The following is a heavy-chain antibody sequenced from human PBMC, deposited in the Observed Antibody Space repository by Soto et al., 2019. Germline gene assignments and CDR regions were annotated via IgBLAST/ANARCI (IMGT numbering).Heavy chain of an antibody. CDR2: INHSGST. V-gene: IGHV4-34*01. Sequence: QVQLQQWGAGLLKPSETLSLTCAVYGGSFSGYYWSWIRQPPGKGLEWIGEINHSGSTNYNPSLKCRVTISVDTSKNQFSLKLSSVTAADTAVYYCARGRGYYGSGRYFDYWGQGTLVTVSS. CDR3: ARGRGYYGSGRYFDY. CDR1: GGSFSGYY. D-gene: IGHD3-10*01. J-gene: IGHJ4*02.